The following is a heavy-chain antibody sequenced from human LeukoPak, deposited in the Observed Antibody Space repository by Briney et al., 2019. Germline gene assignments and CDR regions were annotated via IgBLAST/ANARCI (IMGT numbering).Heavy chain of an antibody. CDR1: GYTFNSSY. Sequence: ASVKVSCKASGYTFNSSYMHWVRQVPGQGLEWMGIINPSDDSTRYAQKFQGRVTMTKDTSTNTVYMHLSSLSSDDTAVYYCAKFYEYCSTTSCTGYFDYWGQGTLATVSS. CDR3: AKFYEYCSTTSCTGYFDY. V-gene: IGHV1-46*02. CDR2: INPSDDST. J-gene: IGHJ4*02. D-gene: IGHD2-2*01.